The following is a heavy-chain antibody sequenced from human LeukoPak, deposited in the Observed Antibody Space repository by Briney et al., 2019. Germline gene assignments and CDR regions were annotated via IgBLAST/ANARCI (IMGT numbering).Heavy chain of an antibody. CDR2: ISSSGSTI. V-gene: IGHV3-48*03. Sequence: GGSLRLSCEASGFTFSSYAMNWVRQAPGKGLEWVSSISSSGSTIYYADSVKGRFTISRDNAKNSLYLQMNSLRAEDTALYYCAKASSTSHPVQDWGQGTLVTVSS. CDR3: AKASSTSHPVQD. D-gene: IGHD2-2*01. J-gene: IGHJ4*02. CDR1: GFTFSSYA.